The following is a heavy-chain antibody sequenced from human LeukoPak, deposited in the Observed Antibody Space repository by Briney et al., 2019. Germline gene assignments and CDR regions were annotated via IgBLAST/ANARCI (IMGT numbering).Heavy chain of an antibody. Sequence: GGSLRLSCAASGFTVSSNYMSWVRQAPGKGLEWVSVIYSGGSTYYADSVKGRFTISRDNSKNTLYLQMNSLRAEDTAVYYCARVFKGVDTAVVFDYWGQGTLVTVSS. CDR2: IYSGGST. CDR3: ARVFKGVDTAVVFDY. J-gene: IGHJ4*02. V-gene: IGHV3-66*01. CDR1: GFTVSSNY. D-gene: IGHD5-18*01.